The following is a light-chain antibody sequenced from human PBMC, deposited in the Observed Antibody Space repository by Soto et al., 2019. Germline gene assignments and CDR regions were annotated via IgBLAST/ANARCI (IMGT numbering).Light chain of an antibody. CDR2: RVS. CDR3: MQGTSWPWT. CDR1: QSLVKTDGITY. V-gene: IGKV2-30*01. J-gene: IGKJ1*01. Sequence: DVVMSQSPLSLPVTLGQPASISCRSSQSLVKTDGITYLNWFHQRPGQSPRRLINRVSRRDSGVPDRFSGSGSGTDFTLKISRVEAGDVGVYYCMQGTSWPWTFGQGTKVEIK.